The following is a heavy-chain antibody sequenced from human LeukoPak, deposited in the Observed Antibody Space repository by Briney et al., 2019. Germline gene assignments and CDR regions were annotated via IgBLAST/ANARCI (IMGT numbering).Heavy chain of an antibody. CDR2: IYTSEST. Sequence: SETLSLTCSVSGGSISSSNYYWSWIRQPAGEGLEWIGRIYTSESTNYNPSLKSRVTISVDTSRNQFSLKLSSVTAADTAVYYCARGLWFGDENPPYFDYWGQGILVTVSS. CDR3: ARGLWFGDENPPYFDY. J-gene: IGHJ4*02. V-gene: IGHV4-61*02. D-gene: IGHD3-10*01. CDR1: GGSISSSNYY.